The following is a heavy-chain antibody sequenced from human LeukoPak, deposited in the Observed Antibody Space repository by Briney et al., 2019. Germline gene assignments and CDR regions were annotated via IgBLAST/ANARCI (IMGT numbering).Heavy chain of an antibody. CDR2: INKDGSDK. Sequence: PGGSLRLSCAASGFTFNMYWMTWVRQAPGKGLESVAYINKDGSDKYYVDSVKGRFTVSRDNAKNSLYLQMSSLRAEDTAVYYCARDAGYGGNSDYWGQGTLVTVSS. CDR1: GFTFNMYW. J-gene: IGHJ4*02. D-gene: IGHD4-23*01. V-gene: IGHV3-7*01. CDR3: ARDAGYGGNSDY.